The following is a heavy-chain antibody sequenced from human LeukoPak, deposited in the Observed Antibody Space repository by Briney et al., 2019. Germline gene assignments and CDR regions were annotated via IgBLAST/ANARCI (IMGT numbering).Heavy chain of an antibody. J-gene: IGHJ4*02. CDR1: GGSFSGYY. CDR2: ISHSGST. V-gene: IGHV4-34*01. CDR3: ARHSSPAYYYDSSGLLDY. Sequence: PSETLSLTCAVYGGSFSGYYWTWIRQPPGKGLEWIGEISHSGSTYYNPSLKSRVTISVDTSKNQFSLKLSSVTAADTAVYYCARHSSPAYYYDSSGLLDYWGQGTLVTVSS. D-gene: IGHD3-22*01.